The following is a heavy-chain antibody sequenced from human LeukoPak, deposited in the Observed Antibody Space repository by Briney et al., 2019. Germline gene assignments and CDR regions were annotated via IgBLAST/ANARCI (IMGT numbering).Heavy chain of an antibody. J-gene: IGHJ5*02. Sequence: HSGRSLRLSCAASGFTFSSYAMHWVRQAPGKGLEWVAVISYDGSNKYYADSVKGRFTISRDNSKNTLYLQMNSLRAEDTAVYYCARDGLGGPAAMIHWFDPWGQGTLVTVSS. CDR3: ARDGLGGPAAMIHWFDP. CDR2: ISYDGSNK. V-gene: IGHV3-30-3*01. D-gene: IGHD2-2*01. CDR1: GFTFSSYA.